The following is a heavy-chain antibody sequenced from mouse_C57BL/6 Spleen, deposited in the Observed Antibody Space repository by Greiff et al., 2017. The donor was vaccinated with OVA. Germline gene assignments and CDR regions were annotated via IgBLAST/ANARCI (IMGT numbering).Heavy chain of an antibody. CDR1: GYTFTDYE. V-gene: IGHV1-15*01. J-gene: IGHJ2*01. D-gene: IGHD4-1*01. CDR3: TRGRNWDIDY. Sequence: QVQLKESGAELVRPGASVTLSCKASGYTFTDYEMHWVKQTPVHGLEWIGAIDPETGGTAYNQKFKGKAILTADKSSSTAYMELRSLTSEDSAVYYCTRGRNWDIDYWGQGTTLTVSS. CDR2: IDPETGGT.